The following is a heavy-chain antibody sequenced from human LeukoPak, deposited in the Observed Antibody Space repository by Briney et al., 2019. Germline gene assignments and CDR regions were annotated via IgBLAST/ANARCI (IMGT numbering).Heavy chain of an antibody. D-gene: IGHD3-16*01. CDR3: ARDKPQGDYVWGRRTYYFDY. J-gene: IGHJ4*02. CDR1: GFTFSSYS. Sequence: PGGSLRLSCAASGFTFSSYSMNWVRQAPGKGLEWVSYISNSSSTIYYADSVKGRFTISRDNAKNSLYLQMNSLRAEDTAVYYCARDKPQGDYVWGRRTYYFDYWGQGTLVTVSS. CDR2: ISNSSSTI. V-gene: IGHV3-48*01.